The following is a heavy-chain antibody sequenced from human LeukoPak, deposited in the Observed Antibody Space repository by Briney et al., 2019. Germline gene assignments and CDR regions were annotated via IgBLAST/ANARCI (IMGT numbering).Heavy chain of an antibody. D-gene: IGHD2-8*01. Sequence: ASVKVSYKASGYTFTSYYMHWVRQAPGQGLEWMGIINPSGGSTSYAQKFQGRVTMTRDTSTGTVYMELSSLRSEDTAVYYCARDERMVYATPTTYYFDYWGQGTLVTVSS. CDR2: INPSGGST. CDR1: GYTFTSYY. CDR3: ARDERMVYATPTTYYFDY. V-gene: IGHV1-46*01. J-gene: IGHJ4*02.